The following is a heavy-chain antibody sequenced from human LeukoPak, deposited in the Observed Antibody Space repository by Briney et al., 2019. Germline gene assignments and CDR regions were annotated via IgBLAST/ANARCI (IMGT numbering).Heavy chain of an antibody. CDR1: GGSISSYY. CDR2: IYYSGST. D-gene: IGHD6-13*01. V-gene: IGHV4-59*08. Sequence: SETLSLTCTVSGGSISSYYWSWIRQPPGKGLEWIGYIYYSGSTNYNPSLKSRVTISVDTSKNQFSLKLSSVTAADTAVYYGARTTLGYSSSWGYFDYWGQGTLVTVSS. J-gene: IGHJ4*02. CDR3: ARTTLGYSSSWGYFDY.